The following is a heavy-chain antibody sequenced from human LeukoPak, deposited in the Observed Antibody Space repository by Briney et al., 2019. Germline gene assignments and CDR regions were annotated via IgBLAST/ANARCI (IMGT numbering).Heavy chain of an antibody. J-gene: IGHJ4*02. V-gene: IGHV3-7*01. CDR2: IKQDGSEK. CDR1: GFTFSTYW. D-gene: IGHD2-2*01. CDR3: ARDGNIVVVPANRIAVAGTSPLDY. Sequence: PGGSLRLSRAASGFTFSTYWMSWVRQAPGKGLEWVANIKQDGSEKYYVDSVKGRFTISRDNAKNSVYLQMNSLRAEDTAVYYCARDGNIVVVPANRIAVAGTSPLDYWGQGTLVTVSS.